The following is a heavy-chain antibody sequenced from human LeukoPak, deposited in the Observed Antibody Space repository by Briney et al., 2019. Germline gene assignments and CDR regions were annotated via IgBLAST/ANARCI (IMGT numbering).Heavy chain of an antibody. J-gene: IGHJ5*02. Sequence: SETLSLTCTVSGGSISSYYWSWIRQPPGKGLEWIRYIHYSGSANYNPSLRSRATISVDTSKNQFSLNLSSVTAADTALYYCARGVCSGGSCWGEWFDPWGQGTLVTVSS. CDR3: ARGVCSGGSCWGEWFDP. V-gene: IGHV4-59*13. CDR1: GGSISSYY. CDR2: IHYSGSA. D-gene: IGHD2-15*01.